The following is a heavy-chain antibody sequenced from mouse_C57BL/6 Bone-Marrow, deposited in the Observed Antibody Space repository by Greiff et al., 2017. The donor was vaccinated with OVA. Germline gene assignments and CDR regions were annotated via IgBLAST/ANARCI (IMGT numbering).Heavy chain of an antibody. J-gene: IGHJ3*01. Sequence: QVQLQQPGAELVMPGASVKLSCKASGYTFTSYWMHWVKQRPGQGLEWIGEIDPSDSYTNYNQKFKGKSTLTVDKSSSTAYMQLSSLTSEDSAVYYCARALYYGNPWFAYWGQGTLVTVSA. CDR1: GYTFTSYW. V-gene: IGHV1-69*01. D-gene: IGHD2-1*01. CDR2: IDPSDSYT. CDR3: ARALYYGNPWFAY.